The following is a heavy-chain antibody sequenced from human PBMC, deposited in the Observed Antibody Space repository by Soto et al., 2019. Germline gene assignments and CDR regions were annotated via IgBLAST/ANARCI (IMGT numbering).Heavy chain of an antibody. CDR2: VNPSGTFT. J-gene: IGHJ6*02. Sequence: GGSLRLSCVASQFSFSIYFMYWVRQAPGQGLEWVSAVNPSGTFTYYADSVKGRFTISRDNSKNTVYLEMTSLGGEDKAVYFCERLADRLSYSGKDSWGQGASVTDSS. CDR3: ERLADRLSYSGKDS. CDR1: QFSFSIYF. D-gene: IGHD6-6*01. V-gene: IGHV3-23*01.